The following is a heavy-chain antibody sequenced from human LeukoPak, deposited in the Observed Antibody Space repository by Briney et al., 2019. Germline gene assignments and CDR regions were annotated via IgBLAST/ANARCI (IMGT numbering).Heavy chain of an antibody. CDR2: IYYSGST. CDR1: GGSVSSANYY. D-gene: IGHD4-17*01. Sequence: PSETLSLTCSVSGGSVSSANYYWSWVRQPPGKGLEWIGYIYYSGSTNYNPSLKSRVTISVDTSENQFSLKLSSVTAADTAVYYCARGVYGDYADYWGQGTLVTVSS. V-gene: IGHV4-61*01. J-gene: IGHJ4*02. CDR3: ARGVYGDYADY.